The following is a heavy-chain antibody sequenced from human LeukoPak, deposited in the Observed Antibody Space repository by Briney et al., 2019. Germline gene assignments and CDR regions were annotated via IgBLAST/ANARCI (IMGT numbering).Heavy chain of an antibody. CDR1: GIYFNSYW. Sequence: PGESLKVSCKGSGIYFNSYWNAWERQMPGKGLELKGIIYPGNSETRYSPSFQGQVTISAGKSISTAYLQWSSLKASDTAMYYCARHELGGFDYWGQGTLVTVSS. J-gene: IGHJ4*02. V-gene: IGHV5-51*01. D-gene: IGHD3-16*01. CDR3: ARHELGGFDY. CDR2: IYPGNSET.